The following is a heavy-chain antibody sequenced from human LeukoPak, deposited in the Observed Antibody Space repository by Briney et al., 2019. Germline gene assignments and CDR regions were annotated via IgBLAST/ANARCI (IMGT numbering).Heavy chain of an antibody. CDR2: IYYSGDS. Sequence: SETLSLTCAVSGGSISGSYWSWIRQPPGKGLEWIGYIYYSGDSNYSPSLKSRVTISLDTSKNEVSLKLSSVTAADTAVYYCARHPFASPFDYWGQGTLVTVSS. J-gene: IGHJ4*02. V-gene: IGHV4-59*08. D-gene: IGHD2-21*01. CDR1: GGSISGSY. CDR3: ARHPFASPFDY.